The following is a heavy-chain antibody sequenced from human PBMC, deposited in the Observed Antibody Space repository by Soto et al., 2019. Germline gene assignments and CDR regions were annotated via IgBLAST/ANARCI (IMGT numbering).Heavy chain of an antibody. CDR2: FDPEDGET. V-gene: IGHV1-24*01. J-gene: IGHJ5*02. D-gene: IGHD3-9*01. Sequence: GASVKVSCKVSGYTLTELSMHWVRQAPGKGLEWMGGFDPEDGETIYTQKFQGRVTMTEDTSTDTAYMELSSLRSEDTAVYYCATAWLKYDTYYDILTGPWGQGTLVTVSS. CDR3: ATAWLKYDTYYDILTGP. CDR1: GYTLTELS.